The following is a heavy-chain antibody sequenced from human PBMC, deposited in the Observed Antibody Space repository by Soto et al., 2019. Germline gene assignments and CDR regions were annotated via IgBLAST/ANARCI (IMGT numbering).Heavy chain of an antibody. Sequence: QVQLVQSGAEVKKPGSSVKVSCKASGGTFSSDSFSWVRQAPGQGLEWVGGIMRMFDTPIYAQKFQDRVTITADESTSTAYMQLSSLRSGDTDVYYCARSGGLDRDFNYWGQGSLVTVSS. D-gene: IGHD2-15*01. V-gene: IGHV1-69*12. CDR3: ARSGGLDRDFNY. CDR2: IMRMFDTP. CDR1: GGTFSSDS. J-gene: IGHJ4*02.